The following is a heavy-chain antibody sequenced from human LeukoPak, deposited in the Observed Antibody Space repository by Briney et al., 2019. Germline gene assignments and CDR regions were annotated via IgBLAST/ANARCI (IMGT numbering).Heavy chain of an antibody. Sequence: GRSLRLSCAASGFTFSSYGMHWVRQAPGKGLEWVAVISYDGSNKYYADSVKGRFTISRDNSKNTLYLQMNSLRAEDTAVYYCAKDLGGFGEPLWGQGTLVTASS. V-gene: IGHV3-30*18. CDR3: AKDLGGFGEPL. D-gene: IGHD3-10*01. J-gene: IGHJ4*02. CDR2: ISYDGSNK. CDR1: GFTFSSYG.